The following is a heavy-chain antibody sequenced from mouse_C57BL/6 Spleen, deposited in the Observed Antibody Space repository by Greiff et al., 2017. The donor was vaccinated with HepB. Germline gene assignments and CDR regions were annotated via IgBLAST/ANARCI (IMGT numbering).Heavy chain of an antibody. D-gene: IGHD2-3*01. V-gene: IGHV2-5*01. CDR1: GFSLTSYG. CDR2: IWRGGST. J-gene: IGHJ3*01. Sequence: VQLVESGPGLVQPSQSLSITCTVSGFSLTSYGVHWVRQSPGKGLEWLGVIWRGGSTDYNAAFMSRLSFTKDNSKSQVFFKMNSLQADDTAIYYGAKNEDGYPFAYWGQGTLVTVSA. CDR3: AKNEDGYPFAY.